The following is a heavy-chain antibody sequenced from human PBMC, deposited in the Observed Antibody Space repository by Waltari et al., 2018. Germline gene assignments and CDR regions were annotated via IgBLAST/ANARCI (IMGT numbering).Heavy chain of an antibody. Sequence: DVQLVESGGGLVQTGGSLTVSCAAPGFTFSKYAISWVSQAPGKGLEWVSAIIVSVGTTYYADSVNGRFTISRDNSKNTLYLEMNSLRAEDTAVYYCAKEGFSSSWYTWFDSWGQGTLVTVSS. J-gene: IGHJ5*01. V-gene: IGHV3-23*04. D-gene: IGHD6-13*01. CDR1: GFTFSKYA. CDR2: IIVSVGTT. CDR3: AKEGFSSSWYTWFDS.